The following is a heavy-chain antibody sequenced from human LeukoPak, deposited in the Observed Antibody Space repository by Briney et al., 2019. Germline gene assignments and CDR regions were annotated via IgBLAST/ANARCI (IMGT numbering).Heavy chain of an antibody. CDR1: GYTFTDHF. J-gene: IGHJ4*02. Sequence: ASVKVSCKASGYTFTDHFLHWVRQAPGQGLEWVGSINPKTGDTLYGQKFQDRVTMTRDTSISTAYMELSRLTSDETALFYCARRFGAGSYYKGVDSWGQGTLVTVSS. CDR3: ARRFGAGSYYKGVDS. CDR2: INPKTGDT. D-gene: IGHD3-10*01. V-gene: IGHV1-2*02.